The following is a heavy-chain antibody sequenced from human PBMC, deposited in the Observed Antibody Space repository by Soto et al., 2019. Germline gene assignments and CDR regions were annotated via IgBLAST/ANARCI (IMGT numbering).Heavy chain of an antibody. CDR2: MYYSGST. CDR3: AGGYCSGGSCYSGLQH. V-gene: IGHV4-39*01. Sequence: SETLSLTCTVSGDSVSSSGYYWGWIRHPPGMGLEWIGSMYYSGSTYYNPSLKSRVTISVDASKNQFSLKLSSVTAADTAVYYCAGGYCSGGSCYSGLQHWGQGTLVTVS. J-gene: IGHJ1*01. D-gene: IGHD2-15*01. CDR1: GDSVSSSGYY.